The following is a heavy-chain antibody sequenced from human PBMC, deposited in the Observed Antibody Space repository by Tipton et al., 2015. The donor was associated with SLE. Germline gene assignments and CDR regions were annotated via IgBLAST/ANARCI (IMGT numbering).Heavy chain of an antibody. D-gene: IGHD1-26*01. V-gene: IGHV4-39*07. CDR1: GDSISSGSYY. CDR3: ASGFGGSYSDF. J-gene: IGHJ4*02. Sequence: TLSLTCTVSGDSISSGSYYWTWIRQPPGKGLEWIGSIYRSGNTFYSPSLKSRVTISVDTPKNQFSLKLSSVTAADTAVYYCASGFGGSYSDFWGQGTLVTVSS. CDR2: IYRSGNT.